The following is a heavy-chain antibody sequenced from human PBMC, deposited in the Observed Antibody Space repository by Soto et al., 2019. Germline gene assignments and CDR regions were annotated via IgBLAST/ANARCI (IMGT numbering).Heavy chain of an antibody. CDR3: ARDEELFITGTTFDY. Sequence: QVQLVQSGAEVKKPGASVKVSCKASGYTFTSYGISWVRQAPGQGLEWMGWISAYNGNTNYAQKLKGRVTMTTDTSTSTAYMELRSLRSDDTAVYYCARDEELFITGTTFDYWGQGTLVTVSS. J-gene: IGHJ4*02. CDR2: ISAYNGNT. D-gene: IGHD1-7*01. CDR1: GYTFTSYG. V-gene: IGHV1-18*01.